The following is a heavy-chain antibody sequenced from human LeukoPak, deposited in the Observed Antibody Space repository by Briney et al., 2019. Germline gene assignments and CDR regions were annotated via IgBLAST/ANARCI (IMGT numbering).Heavy chain of an antibody. CDR2: INTNTGNP. CDR1: GYTFTSYA. Sequence: ASVKASCKASGYTFTSYAMNWVRQAPGQGLEWMGWINTNTGNPTYAQGFTGRFVFSLDTSVSTAYLQISSLKAEETAVYYCARGGYCGGDCYDWFDPWGQGTLVTVSS. D-gene: IGHD2-21*02. V-gene: IGHV7-4-1*02. J-gene: IGHJ5*02. CDR3: ARGGYCGGDCYDWFDP.